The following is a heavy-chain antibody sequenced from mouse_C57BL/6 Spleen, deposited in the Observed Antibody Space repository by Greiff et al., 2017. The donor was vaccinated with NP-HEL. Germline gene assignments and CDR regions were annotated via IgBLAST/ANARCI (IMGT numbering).Heavy chain of an antibody. D-gene: IGHD2-1*01. J-gene: IGHJ2*01. V-gene: IGHV14-4*01. CDR3: TTGGNSRYYFDY. Sequence: VQLQQSGAELVRPGASVKLSCTASGFNIKDDYMHWVKQRPEQGLEWIGWIDPENGDTEYASKFQGKATITADTSSNTAYLQLSSLTSEDTAVYYCTTGGNSRYYFDYWGQGTTLTVSS. CDR2: IDPENGDT. CDR1: GFNIKDDY.